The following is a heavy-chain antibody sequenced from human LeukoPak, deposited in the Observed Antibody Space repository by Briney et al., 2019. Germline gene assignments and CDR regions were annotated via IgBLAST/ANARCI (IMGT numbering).Heavy chain of an antibody. CDR2: IWYDGSNK. Sequence: GRSLRLSCAASGFTSSSYGMHWVRQAPGKGLEWVAVIWYDGSNKYYADSVKGRFTISRDNSKNTLYLQMNSLRAEDTAVYYCAKWSGSKPRWYYYYMDVWGKGTTVTVSS. D-gene: IGHD1-26*01. J-gene: IGHJ6*03. V-gene: IGHV3-33*06. CDR1: GFTSSSYG. CDR3: AKWSGSKPRWYYYYMDV.